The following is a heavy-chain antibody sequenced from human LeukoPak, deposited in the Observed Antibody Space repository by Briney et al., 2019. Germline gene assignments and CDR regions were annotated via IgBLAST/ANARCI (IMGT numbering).Heavy chain of an antibody. CDR3: ARKRVAGLFDY. V-gene: IGHV3-23*01. Sequence: GGSPRLSCAASGFTFSSYAMSWVRQAPGKGLEWVSAISGSGGSTYYADSVKGRFTISRDNSKDTLYLQMNSLRAEDTAVYYCARKRVAGLFDYWGQGTLVTVSS. CDR2: ISGSGGST. CDR1: GFTFSSYA. J-gene: IGHJ4*02. D-gene: IGHD6-19*01.